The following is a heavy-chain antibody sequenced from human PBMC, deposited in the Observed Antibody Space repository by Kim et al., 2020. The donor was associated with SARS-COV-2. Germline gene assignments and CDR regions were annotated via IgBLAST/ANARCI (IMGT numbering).Heavy chain of an antibody. J-gene: IGHJ4*02. CDR3: GSSGGSSGYKVDY. V-gene: IGHV3-11*04. D-gene: IGHD3-22*01. Sequence: YEDSVKVRFTISRDNDKNSLYLEVISLRGEDTAVCYCGSSGGSSGYKVDYWGQGTLVTVSS.